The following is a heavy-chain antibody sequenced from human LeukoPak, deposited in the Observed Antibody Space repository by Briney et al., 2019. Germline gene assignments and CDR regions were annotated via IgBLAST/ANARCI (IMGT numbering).Heavy chain of an antibody. D-gene: IGHD3-3*01. Sequence: PGRSLRLSCAASGFTFSTSAMHWARQAPGKGLDYVSGISFNGGSTYYANSVKGTFTISRDNSKNTLHLQMGSLRGEDMAVYYCARAETILESPIDYWGQGTLVTVSS. CDR1: GFTFSTSA. CDR3: ARAETILESPIDY. J-gene: IGHJ4*02. V-gene: IGHV3-64*01. CDR2: ISFNGGST.